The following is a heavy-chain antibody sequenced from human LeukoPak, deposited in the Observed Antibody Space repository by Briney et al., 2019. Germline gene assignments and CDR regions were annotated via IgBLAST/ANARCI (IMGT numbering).Heavy chain of an antibody. D-gene: IGHD1-20*01. CDR3: ARDRRGITGTEWFDP. CDR1: GFTFGDYG. J-gene: IGHJ5*02. Sequence: PGGSLRLSCEGSGFTFGDYGVSWVRQAPGKGPEWVAGISWNSDSTGYPDSVKGRFTISRDNAKNSLYLQMNSLRVEDTALYYCARDRRGITGTEWFDPWGQGTLVTVSS. CDR2: ISWNSDST. V-gene: IGHV3-20*04.